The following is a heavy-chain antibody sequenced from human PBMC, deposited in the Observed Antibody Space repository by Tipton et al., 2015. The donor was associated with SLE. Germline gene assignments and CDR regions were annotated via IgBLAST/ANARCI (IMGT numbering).Heavy chain of an antibody. CDR1: GGSISSYY. D-gene: IGHD6-13*01. Sequence: TLSLTCTVSGGSISSYYWSWIRQPPGKGLEWIGYIYYSGSTNYNPSLKSRVTISVDTSKNQFSLKLSSVTAADTAVYYCARENPECGSSCLDYWGQGTLVTVSS. CDR2: IYYSGST. J-gene: IGHJ4*02. V-gene: IGHV4-59*01. CDR3: ARENPECGSSCLDY.